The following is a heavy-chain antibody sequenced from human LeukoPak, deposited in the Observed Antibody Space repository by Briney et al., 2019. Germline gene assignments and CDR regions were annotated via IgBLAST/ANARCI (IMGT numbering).Heavy chain of an antibody. V-gene: IGHV3-15*01. J-gene: IGHJ4*02. Sequence: PGGSLRLSCAASGFTFSSYGMHWVRQAPGKGLEWVGRIKSKTDGGTTDYPAPVKSRFTVSRDDSKNTLYLQMNSLKTEDSAVYYCTTGVGAPPRGYWGQGTLVTVSS. CDR1: GFTFSSYG. CDR2: IKSKTDGGTT. D-gene: IGHD1-26*01. CDR3: TTGVGAPPRGY.